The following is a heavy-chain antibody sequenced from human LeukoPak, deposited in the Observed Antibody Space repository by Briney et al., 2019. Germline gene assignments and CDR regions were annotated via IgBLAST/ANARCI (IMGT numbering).Heavy chain of an antibody. CDR2: TTTNGGRT. V-gene: IGHV3-23*01. Sequence: GGSLRLSCAASGFTFAGYGMSWVRQAPGKGLEWVSFTTTNGGRTSYADSVEGRFTISRDNPRNTLYMQMNSLRDEDTAVYYCAIMHGYYDGTGYWVQWGQGTLVTVSS. CDR1: GFTFAGYG. J-gene: IGHJ1*01. CDR3: AIMHGYYDGTGYWVQ. D-gene: IGHD3-22*01.